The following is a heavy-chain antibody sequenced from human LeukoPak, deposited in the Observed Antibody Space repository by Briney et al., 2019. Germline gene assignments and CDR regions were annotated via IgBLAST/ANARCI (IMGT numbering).Heavy chain of an antibody. CDR3: ASPGRVDP. J-gene: IGHJ5*02. CDR1: GGSFSGYY. Sequence: SETLSLTCAVYGGSFSGYYWSWIRQPPGKGLEWIGEINHSGSTNYNPSLKSRVTLSVDTSKNQFSLKLSSVTAADTAVYYCASPGRVDPWGQGTLVTVSS. V-gene: IGHV4-34*01. D-gene: IGHD3-10*01. CDR2: INHSGST.